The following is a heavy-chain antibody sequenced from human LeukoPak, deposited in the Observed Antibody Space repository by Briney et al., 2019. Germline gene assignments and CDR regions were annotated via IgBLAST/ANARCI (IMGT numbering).Heavy chain of an antibody. CDR1: GFTFSTYA. Sequence: GGSLRLSCAASGFTFSTYAMSWVRQAPGKGLEWVSVISGSGGSTYYADSVKGRFTISRDNSKNTLYLQMNSLRAEDTAVYYCAKLGAVAGVGALNYWGQGTLVTVSS. V-gene: IGHV3-23*01. CDR3: AKLGAVAGVGALNY. J-gene: IGHJ4*02. D-gene: IGHD6-19*01. CDR2: ISGSGGST.